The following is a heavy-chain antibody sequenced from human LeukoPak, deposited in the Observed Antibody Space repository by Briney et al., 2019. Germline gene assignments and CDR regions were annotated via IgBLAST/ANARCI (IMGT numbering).Heavy chain of an antibody. CDR2: IYYSGST. CDR1: GGSISNYY. D-gene: IGHD5-24*01. CDR3: ARAPRWLLSLDAFDI. V-gene: IGHV4-59*01. J-gene: IGHJ3*02. Sequence: SETLSLTCTVSGGSISNYYWSWIRQPPGKGLEWIGYIYYSGSTNYNPSLKGRVTISVDTSKNQFSLKLSSVTAADTAVYYCARAPRWLLSLDAFDIWGQGTMVTVSS.